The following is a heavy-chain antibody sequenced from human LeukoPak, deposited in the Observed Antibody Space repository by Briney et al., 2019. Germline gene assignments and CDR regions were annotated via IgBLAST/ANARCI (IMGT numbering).Heavy chain of an antibody. D-gene: IGHD5-24*01. J-gene: IGHJ4*02. CDR2: IYYSGST. CDR1: GASISSYY. V-gene: IGHV4-59*12. Sequence: PSETLSLTCTVSGASISSYYWSWIRQPPGKGLEWIGYIYYSGSTNYNPSLKSRVTISVDTSKNQFSLKLSSVTAADTALYYCATGDGYNSYYFNQWGQGILVTVSS. CDR3: ATGDGYNSYYFNQ.